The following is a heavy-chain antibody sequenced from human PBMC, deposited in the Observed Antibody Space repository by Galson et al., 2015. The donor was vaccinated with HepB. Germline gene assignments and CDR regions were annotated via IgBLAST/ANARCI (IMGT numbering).Heavy chain of an antibody. CDR1: GFTFDDYA. CDR3: AKEIAARPLYDAWGFDY. D-gene: IGHD6-6*01. J-gene: IGHJ4*02. V-gene: IGHV3-9*01. Sequence: SLRLSCAASGFTFDDYAMHWVRQAPGKGLEWVSGISWNSGSIGYADSVKGRFTISRDNAKNSLYLQMNSLSAEDTALYYCAKEIAARPLYDAWGFDYWGQGTLVTVSS. CDR2: ISWNSGSI.